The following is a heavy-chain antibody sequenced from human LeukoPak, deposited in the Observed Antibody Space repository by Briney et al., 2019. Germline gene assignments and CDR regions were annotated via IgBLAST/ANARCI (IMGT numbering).Heavy chain of an antibody. CDR1: EYTFTGYY. J-gene: IGHJ6*03. CDR2: INPNSGGT. Sequence: ASVKVSCKASEYTFTGYYIHWVRQAPGQGLEWMGWINPNSGGTNYAQKFQGRVTMTRDTSISTAYMELSRLRSDDTAVYYCARAIYAYYYYYYMDVWGKGTTVTISS. CDR3: ARAIYAYYYYYYMDV. V-gene: IGHV1-2*02. D-gene: IGHD2/OR15-2a*01.